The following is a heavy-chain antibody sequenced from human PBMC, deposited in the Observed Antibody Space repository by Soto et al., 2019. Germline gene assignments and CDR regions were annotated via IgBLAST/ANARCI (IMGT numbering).Heavy chain of an antibody. CDR1: GYPFSNYG. V-gene: IGHV1-18*01. CDR2: ISLYSDGT. Sequence: ASMKGSCKPSGYPFSNYGITWVRQAPVQPLEWLGWISLYSDGTNYAQKFQGRVSMTTDTSTTTAYMELRSLRSDDTAVYYCARVVPGAEAWFGPWGQGTLVTGSA. CDR3: ARVVPGAEAWFGP. J-gene: IGHJ5*02. D-gene: IGHD2-2*01.